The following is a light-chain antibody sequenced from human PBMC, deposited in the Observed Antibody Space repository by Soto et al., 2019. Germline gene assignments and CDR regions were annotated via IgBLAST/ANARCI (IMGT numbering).Light chain of an antibody. CDR2: GAF. V-gene: IGKV3-11*01. CDR1: QSVSSDY. CDR3: QQRNIWPPVT. J-gene: IGKJ5*01. Sequence: EIVLTQSPGTLSLSPGERATLCCRASQSVSSDYLAWYQQKPGQAPRLLIYGAFNRATGIPARFSGSGSGTDFTLTISSLEPEDSAIYYCQQRNIWPPVTFGQGTRLEIK.